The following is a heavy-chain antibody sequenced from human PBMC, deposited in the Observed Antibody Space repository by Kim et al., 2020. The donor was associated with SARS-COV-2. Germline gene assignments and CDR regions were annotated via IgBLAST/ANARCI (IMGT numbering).Heavy chain of an antibody. CDR2: T. V-gene: IGHV1-8*01. CDR3: ARGDDGDAFDP. Sequence: TGYAQKLQGRGHMNRNTAISTAYMGLSSLRSEDTAVYYCARGDDGDAFDPWGQGTLVTVSS. J-gene: IGHJ5*02. D-gene: IGHD4-17*01.